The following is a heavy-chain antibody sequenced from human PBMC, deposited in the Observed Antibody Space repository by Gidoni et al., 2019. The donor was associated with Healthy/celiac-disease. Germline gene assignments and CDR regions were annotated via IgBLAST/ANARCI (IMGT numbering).Heavy chain of an antibody. J-gene: IGHJ4*02. D-gene: IGHD6-13*01. Sequence: DSVKGRFTISRDNAKNSLYLQMNSLRAEDTAVYYCARCEQPTDSDYWGQGTLVTVSS. CDR3: ARCEQPTDSDY. V-gene: IGHV3-11*01.